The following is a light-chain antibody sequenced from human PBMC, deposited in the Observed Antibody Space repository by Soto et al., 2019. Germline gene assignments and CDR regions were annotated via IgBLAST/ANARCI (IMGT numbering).Light chain of an antibody. CDR1: QSVSSN. CDR3: QYYGSSST. CDR2: GAS. Sequence: EVVMRQSPATLSVSPGERATLSCRASQSVSSNLAWYQQKPGQAPRLLIYGASSRATGIPDRFSGSGSGTDFTLAINRLEPADFAVYYCQYYGSSSTFGQGTKVDIK. J-gene: IGKJ1*01. V-gene: IGKV3-20*01.